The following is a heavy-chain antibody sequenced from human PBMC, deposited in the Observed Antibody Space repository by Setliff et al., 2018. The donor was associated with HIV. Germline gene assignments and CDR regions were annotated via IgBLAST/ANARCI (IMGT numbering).Heavy chain of an antibody. Sequence: PSETLSLTCSVSGGSIRSDSQYWTWFRQPAGKGLEWIGHIYTSGSTNYNPSLKSRVTISVDTSKNQFSLKLSSVTAADTAVFYCAGGSRSSTALYWFDPWGQGTLVTVSS. CDR3: AGGSRSSTALYWFDP. V-gene: IGHV4-61*09. CDR1: GGSIRSDSQY. D-gene: IGHD6-6*01. CDR2: IYTSGST. J-gene: IGHJ5*02.